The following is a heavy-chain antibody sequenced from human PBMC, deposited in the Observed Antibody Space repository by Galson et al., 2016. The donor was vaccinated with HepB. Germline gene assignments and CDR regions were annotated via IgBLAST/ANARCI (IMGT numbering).Heavy chain of an antibody. CDR1: GGFVSSRGYH. V-gene: IGHV4-61*08. CDR2: SESR. CDR3: AALLASGYGTGRLDY. J-gene: IGHJ4*02. Sequence: SETLSLTCTVSGGFVSSRGYHWSWIRQPPGKGLEWIGHSESRSYNPSLRSRVTISLDTSKNQFSLQLSSVTAADTAVYYCAALLASGYGTGRLDYWGQGTLVAVSS. D-gene: IGHD3-9*01.